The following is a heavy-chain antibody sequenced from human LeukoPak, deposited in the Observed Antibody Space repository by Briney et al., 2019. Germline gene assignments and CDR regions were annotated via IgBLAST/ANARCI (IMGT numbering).Heavy chain of an antibody. D-gene: IGHD2-2*01. J-gene: IGHJ5*02. CDR2: MNPNSGNT. CDR1: GYTFTSCD. CDR3: ARSEVVPFIYGFDP. Sequence: ASVKLSCKSSGYTFTSCDINWVRQATGPGLEWMGWMNPNSGNTGYAQKFQGRVTMTRNTSISTSYMELSSLRSEDTAVYYCARSEVVPFIYGFDPWGQGTLVTVSS. V-gene: IGHV1-8*01.